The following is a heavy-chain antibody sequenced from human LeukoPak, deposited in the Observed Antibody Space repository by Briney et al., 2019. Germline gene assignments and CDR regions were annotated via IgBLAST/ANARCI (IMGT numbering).Heavy chain of an antibody. J-gene: IGHJ4*02. Sequence: QLQLQESGPGLVEPSETLSLTCTFSGGPISNNNYYWAWIRQPPGKGLECIGSIYYSGSPYYNPSLKSRVTISVDTSKNQFSLRLSSVTAADTAVYYCATWRTAKTGFDYWGQGTLVTVSS. V-gene: IGHV4-39*01. D-gene: IGHD1-1*01. CDR2: IYYSGSP. CDR3: ATWRTAKTGFDY. CDR1: GGPISNNNYY.